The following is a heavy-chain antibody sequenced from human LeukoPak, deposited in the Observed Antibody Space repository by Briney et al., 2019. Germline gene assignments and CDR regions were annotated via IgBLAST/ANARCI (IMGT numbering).Heavy chain of an antibody. J-gene: IGHJ4*02. CDR2: ISAYNGNT. CDR3: ARSVKMPTIVH. D-gene: IGHD5-24*01. V-gene: IGHV1-18*01. Sequence: ASVKVSCKASGYTFTSYGISWVRQAPGQGLEWMGWISAYNGNTNYAQKLQGRVTMTTDTSTSTAYMELRSLRSDGTAIYYCARSVKMPTIVHWGQGTLVTVSS. CDR1: GYTFTSYG.